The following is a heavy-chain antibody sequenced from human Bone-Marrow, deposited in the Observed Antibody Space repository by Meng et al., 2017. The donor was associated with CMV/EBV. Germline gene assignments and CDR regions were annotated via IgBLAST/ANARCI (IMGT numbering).Heavy chain of an antibody. J-gene: IGHJ3*02. Sequence: GESLKISCAASGFTFSSYSMNWVRQAPGKGLEWVSYISSSSSTIYYADSVKGRFTISRDNAKNSLYLQMNSLRAEDTAVYYCARDDCSSTSCHDDFDIWGQGTMVTVSS. CDR1: GFTFSSYS. CDR3: ARDDCSSTSCHDDFDI. D-gene: IGHD2-2*01. V-gene: IGHV3-48*04. CDR2: ISSSSSTI.